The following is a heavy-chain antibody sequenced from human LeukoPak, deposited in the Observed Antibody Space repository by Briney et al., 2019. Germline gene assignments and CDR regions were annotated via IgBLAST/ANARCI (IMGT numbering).Heavy chain of an antibody. Sequence: GGSLRLSCAASGFTFSSYSMNWVRQAPGKGLEWVSYISSSSSSTIYYADSVKGRFTISRDNAKNSLYLQMNSLRDEDTAVYYCARDEAVTNGDAFDIWGQGTMVTVSS. D-gene: IGHD4-17*01. V-gene: IGHV3-48*02. CDR2: ISSSSSSTI. J-gene: IGHJ3*02. CDR1: GFTFSSYS. CDR3: ARDEAVTNGDAFDI.